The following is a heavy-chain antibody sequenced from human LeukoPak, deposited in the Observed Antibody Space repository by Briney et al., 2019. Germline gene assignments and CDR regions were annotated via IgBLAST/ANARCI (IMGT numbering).Heavy chain of an antibody. V-gene: IGHV3-48*02. CDR2: IRSSGSPM. CDR3: ARDPEALDY. Sequence: GGSLRLSCAASGFSLTSYSMNWVRQAPGKGLEWVSYIRSSGSPMYYADSVKGRFTISRDTAKNSLYLQMSSLRDEDTAVYYCARDPEALDYWGQGTLVTVSS. CDR1: GFSLTSYS. J-gene: IGHJ4*02.